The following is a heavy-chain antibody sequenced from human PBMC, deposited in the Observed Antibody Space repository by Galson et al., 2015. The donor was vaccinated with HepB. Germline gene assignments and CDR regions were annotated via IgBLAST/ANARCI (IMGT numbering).Heavy chain of an antibody. J-gene: IGHJ6*02. V-gene: IGHV3-53*01. CDR1: GFTVSSNY. CDR3: ARDLLVAAAGYYYYYGMDV. Sequence: SLRLSCAASGFTVSSNYMSWVRQAPGKGLEWASVIYSGGSTYYADSVKGRFTISRDNSKNTLYLQMNSLRAEDTAVYYCARDLLVAAAGYYYYYGMDVWGQGTTVTVSS. D-gene: IGHD6-13*01. CDR2: IYSGGST.